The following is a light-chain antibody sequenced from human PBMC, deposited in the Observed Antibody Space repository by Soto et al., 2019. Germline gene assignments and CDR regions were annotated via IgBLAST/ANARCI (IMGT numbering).Light chain of an antibody. J-gene: IGLJ2*01. CDR2: LEGSGSY. V-gene: IGLV4-60*03. Sequence: QLVLTQSSSASASLGSSVKLTCTLSSGHSSYIIAWHQQQPGKAPRYLIKLEGSGSYNKGSGVPDRFSGSSSGADRYLTISNLQSEDEADYYCETWDSKGVFGGGTKLTVL. CDR3: ETWDSKGV. CDR1: SGHSSYI.